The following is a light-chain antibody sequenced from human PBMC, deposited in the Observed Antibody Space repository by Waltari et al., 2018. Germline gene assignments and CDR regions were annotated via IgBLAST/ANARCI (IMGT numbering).Light chain of an antibody. CDR1: SSDVGNFNL. CDR3: CSYAGSRTYV. J-gene: IGLJ1*01. CDR2: EVS. V-gene: IGLV2-23*02. Sequence: QSALTQPASVSGSPGQSITISCPGTSSDVGNFNLFSWYQQHPGKVPKLIIYEVSKRPSGVSNHFSGSKSGNTASLTISGLRAEDEADYYCCSYAGSRTYVFGTGTKVTVL.